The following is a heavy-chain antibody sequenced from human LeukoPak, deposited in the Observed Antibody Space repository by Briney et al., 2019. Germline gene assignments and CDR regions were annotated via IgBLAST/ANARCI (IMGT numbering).Heavy chain of an antibody. CDR1: GGSISSGAHY. CDR2: INYSGST. D-gene: IGHD3-10*01. J-gene: IGHJ4*02. Sequence: SETLSLTCTVSGGSISSGAHYWSWIRQHPGKGLEWIGYINYSGSTYYNPSLKSRVTISADTSKNQFSLKLSSVTAADTAVYYCARRGSGEGYWGQGTLVTVSS. CDR3: ARRGSGEGY. V-gene: IGHV4-31*03.